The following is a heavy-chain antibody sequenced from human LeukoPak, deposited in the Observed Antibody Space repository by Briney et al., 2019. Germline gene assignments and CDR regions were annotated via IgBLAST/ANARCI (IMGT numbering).Heavy chain of an antibody. D-gene: IGHD1-1*01. CDR3: ARGPPRGKYYYMDV. J-gene: IGHJ6*03. CDR1: GFTLSSFD. V-gene: IGHV3-13*01. Sequence: PGGSLRLSCAASGFTLSSFDMHWVRQPTGQDLEWVSTIGTASDTYYPGSVEGRFTLSRDNAKNSLYLQMNSLTAGDTAVYYCARGPPRGKYYYMDVWGKGTTVTVSS. CDR2: IGTASDT.